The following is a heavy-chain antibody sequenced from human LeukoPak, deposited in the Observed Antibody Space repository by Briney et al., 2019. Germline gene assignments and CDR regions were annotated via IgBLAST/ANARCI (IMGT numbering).Heavy chain of an antibody. CDR1: GFTFSGSA. V-gene: IGHV1-24*01. J-gene: IGHJ4*02. CDR3: ATYQYIWKYFDY. CDR2: FDPEDGET. D-gene: IGHD1-1*01. Sequence: GGSLRLSCATSGFTFSGSAIHWVRQASGKGLEWLGGFDPEDGETIYAQKFQGRVILTEDTYTDTTYMELRSLRSEDTAVYYCATYQYIWKYFDYWGQGTLLTVSS.